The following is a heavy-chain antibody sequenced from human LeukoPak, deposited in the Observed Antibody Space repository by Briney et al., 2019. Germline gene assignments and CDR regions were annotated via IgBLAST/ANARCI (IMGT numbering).Heavy chain of an antibody. J-gene: IGHJ4*02. CDR3: ARDPPRAAWVFDY. V-gene: IGHV3-23*01. Sequence: PGGSLRVSCAASGFTFSNYAMSWVRQAPGKALEWVSAITSGGGTTYYAGSVKGRFTISRDNSKNTLYLQMNSLRAEDTAVYYCARDPPRAAWVFDYWGQGTLVSVSS. D-gene: IGHD6-25*01. CDR1: GFTFSNYA. CDR2: ITSGGGTT.